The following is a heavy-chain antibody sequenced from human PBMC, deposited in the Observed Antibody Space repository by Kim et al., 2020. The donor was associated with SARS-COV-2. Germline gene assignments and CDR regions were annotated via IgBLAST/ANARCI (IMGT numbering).Heavy chain of an antibody. CDR1: GFTFSDYA. Sequence: GGSLRLSCAASGFTFSDYAMTWVRQAPGKGLEWVSATNPGGGDTHYADSVRGRFTISRDNSKNILYLQMSSLRTEDTATYYCAKDSPLTGNYGDLDYWGQGP. D-gene: IGHD4-17*01. CDR3: AKDSPLTGNYGDLDY. CDR2: TNPGGGDT. V-gene: IGHV3-23*01. J-gene: IGHJ4*02.